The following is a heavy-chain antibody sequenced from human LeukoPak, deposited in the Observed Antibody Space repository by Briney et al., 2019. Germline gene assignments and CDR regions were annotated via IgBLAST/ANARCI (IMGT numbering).Heavy chain of an antibody. CDR2: INPNSGGT. CDR3: ASYDFWSSVSDY. Sequence: ASVKVSCKASGYTFTGYYMHWVRQAPGQGLEWMGWINPNSGGTNYAQKFQGWVTMTRDTSISTAYMELSRLRSDDTAVYYCASYDFWSSVSDYWGQGTLVTVSS. D-gene: IGHD3-3*01. CDR1: GYTFTGYY. V-gene: IGHV1-2*04. J-gene: IGHJ4*02.